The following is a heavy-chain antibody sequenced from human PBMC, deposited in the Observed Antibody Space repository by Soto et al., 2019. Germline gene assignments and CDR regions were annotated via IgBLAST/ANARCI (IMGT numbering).Heavy chain of an antibody. D-gene: IGHD1-7*01. CDR3: ARGETGTTDYFDY. V-gene: IGHV3-21*01. CDR2: ISSSSSYI. CDR1: GFTFSSYS. Sequence: GGSLILSCAASGFTFSSYSMNWVRPAPGKGLEWVSSISSSSSYIYYADSVKGRFTISRDNAKNSLYLQMNSLRAEDTAVYYCARGETGTTDYFDYWGQGTLVTVSS. J-gene: IGHJ4*02.